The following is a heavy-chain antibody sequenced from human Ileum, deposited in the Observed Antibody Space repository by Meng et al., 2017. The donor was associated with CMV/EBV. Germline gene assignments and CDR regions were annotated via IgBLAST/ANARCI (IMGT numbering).Heavy chain of an antibody. CDR1: GFTFSSYA. V-gene: IGHV3-23*01. CDR2: ISGSGGST. J-gene: IGHJ4*01. CDR3: AKWNAGYSSSWYDEAAIGDY. D-gene: IGHD6-13*01. Sequence: GGSLRLSCAASGFTFSSYAMSWVRQAPGKGLEWVSAISGSGGSTYYADSVKGRFTISRDNSKNTLYLQMNSLRAEDTAVYYCAKWNAGYSSSWYDEAAIGDYWGHGNLVNGAS.